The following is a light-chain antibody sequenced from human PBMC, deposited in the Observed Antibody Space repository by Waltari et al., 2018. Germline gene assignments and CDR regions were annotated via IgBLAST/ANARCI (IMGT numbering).Light chain of an antibody. Sequence: QSALTQPRSVSGSPGQSVTISCTGTSSDVGGYNYVSWYQQHPGKAPRLMIYDVNKRPSGVPDRFSGSKFGHTASLTISGLQAEDEADYYCCSYAGSYLNFVFGTGTKVTAL. CDR3: CSYAGSYLNFV. V-gene: IGLV2-11*01. CDR2: DVN. CDR1: SSDVGGYNY. J-gene: IGLJ1*01.